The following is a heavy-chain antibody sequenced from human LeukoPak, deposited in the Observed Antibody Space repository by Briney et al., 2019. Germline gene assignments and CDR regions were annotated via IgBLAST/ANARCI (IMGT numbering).Heavy chain of an antibody. CDR2: IYWDDDK. V-gene: IGHV2-5*02. J-gene: IGHJ4*02. D-gene: IGHD2-2*01. CDR3: AHSPALRDFEY. Sequence: SGPTLVKPSRTRTHTGIFSGFSLSTSGVGVGWIRQRPGKALEWLAPIYWDDDKRYSPSLKSRLTITKDTSKNQVVHTLTNMDPVDLATYYCAHSPALRDFEYCGQGTLVTVSS. CDR1: GFSLSTSGVG.